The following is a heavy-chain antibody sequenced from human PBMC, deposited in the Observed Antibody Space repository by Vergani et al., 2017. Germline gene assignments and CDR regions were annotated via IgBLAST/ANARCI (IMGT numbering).Heavy chain of an antibody. Sequence: QVQLVQSGAEVKKPGASVKVSCKASGYTFTGYYMHWVRQAPGQGLEWMGWINPNSGGTNYAQKFQGRVTITADESTSTAYMELSSLRSEDTAVYYCARIGGRATTRYYYYGMDVWGQGTTVTVSS. CDR3: ARIGGRATTRYYYYGMDV. V-gene: IGHV1-2*02. J-gene: IGHJ6*02. CDR1: GYTFTGYY. CDR2: INPNSGGT. D-gene: IGHD5-24*01.